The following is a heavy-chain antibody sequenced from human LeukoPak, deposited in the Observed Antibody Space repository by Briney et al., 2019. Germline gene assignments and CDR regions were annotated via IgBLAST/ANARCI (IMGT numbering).Heavy chain of an antibody. V-gene: IGHV3-74*03. CDR3: ARHLSGVTGYTYGRGIDY. CDR2: IHSDGIST. J-gene: IGHJ4*02. Sequence: GGSLRLSCAASGFTFSNTWMHWVRQAPGKGLVWVSRIHSDGISTTYADSVKGRFTISRDNAKNTLYLQMNSLRAEDTAVYYCARHLSGVTGYTYGRGIDYWGQGTLVTVSS. D-gene: IGHD5-18*01. CDR1: GFTFSNTW.